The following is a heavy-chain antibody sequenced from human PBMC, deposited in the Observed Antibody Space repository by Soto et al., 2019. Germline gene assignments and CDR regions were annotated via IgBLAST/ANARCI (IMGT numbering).Heavy chain of an antibody. J-gene: IGHJ6*02. D-gene: IGHD6-13*01. CDR2: ISYDGSNK. V-gene: IGHV3-30-3*01. CDR3: ARESSSSWYPNYYYGMDV. Sequence: GGSLRLFCAASGFTFSSYAMHWVRQAPGKGLEWVAVISYDGSNKYYADSVKGRFTISRDNSKNTLYLQMNSLRAEDTAVYYCARESSSSWYPNYYYGMDVWGQGTTVTVSS. CDR1: GFTFSSYA.